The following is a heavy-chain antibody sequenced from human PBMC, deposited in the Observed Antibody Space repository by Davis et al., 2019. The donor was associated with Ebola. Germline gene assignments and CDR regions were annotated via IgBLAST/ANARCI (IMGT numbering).Heavy chain of an antibody. D-gene: IGHD3-9*01. J-gene: IGHJ5*02. CDR2: ISAYNGNT. CDR3: ARDYSDWYNWFDP. V-gene: IGHV1-18*01. Sequence: ASVKVSCKASGGTFSSYAISWVRQAPGQGLEWMGWISAYNGNTNYAQKLQGRVTMTTDTSTSTAYMELRSLRSDDTAVYYCARDYSDWYNWFDPWGQGTLVTVSS. CDR1: GGTFSSYA.